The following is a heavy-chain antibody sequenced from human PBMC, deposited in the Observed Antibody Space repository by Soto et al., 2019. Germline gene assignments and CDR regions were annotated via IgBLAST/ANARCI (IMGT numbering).Heavy chain of an antibody. CDR2: ILPVFDEL. CDR1: GGTFKNYA. V-gene: IGHV1-69*01. CDR3: TRASDTSGYHY. D-gene: IGHD3-22*01. Sequence: QVQLVQSESEVKKPGSSVKVSCKVSGGTFKNYAISWVRQAPGQGLQWVGGILPVFDELHYAPKLQGRVTSTADELTSTAHLELGSLTSEETAVYFCTRASDTSGYHYWGQGTLVTVSS. J-gene: IGHJ4*02.